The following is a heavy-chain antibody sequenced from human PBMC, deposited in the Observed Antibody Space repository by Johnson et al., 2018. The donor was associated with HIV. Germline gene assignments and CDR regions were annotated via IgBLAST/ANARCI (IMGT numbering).Heavy chain of an antibody. CDR3: AREPRIAAFRDAFDI. D-gene: IGHD6-6*01. Sequence: QVQLVESGGGVVQPGRSLRLSCAASGFTFSSYAMHWVRQAPGKGLEWVAVISYDGSNKYYADSVQGRFTISRDNSKNTLYLQMNSLRAEDTAVYYCAREPRIAAFRDAFDIWGQGTMVTVSS. V-gene: IGHV3-30*04. J-gene: IGHJ3*02. CDR2: ISYDGSNK. CDR1: GFTFSSYA.